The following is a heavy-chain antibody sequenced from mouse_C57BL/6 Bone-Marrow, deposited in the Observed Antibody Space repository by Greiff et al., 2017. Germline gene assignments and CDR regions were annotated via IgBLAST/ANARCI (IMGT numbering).Heavy chain of an antibody. J-gene: IGHJ3*01. CDR3: ARWGYGSSYDTY. CDR1: GYAFSSSW. D-gene: IGHD1-1*01. Sequence: VQLQQSGPELVKPGASVKISCKASGYAFSSSWMNWVKQRPGKGLEWIGRIYPGDGDTNYNGKFKGKAKLTADKSSSTAYMQLSSLTSEDSAVYFCARWGYGSSYDTYWGQGTLVTVSA. CDR2: IYPGDGDT. V-gene: IGHV1-82*01.